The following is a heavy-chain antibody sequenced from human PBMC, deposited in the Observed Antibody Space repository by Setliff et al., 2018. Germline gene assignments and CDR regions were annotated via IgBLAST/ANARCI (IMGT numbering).Heavy chain of an antibody. CDR2: INHSGST. V-gene: IGHV4-34*01. Sequence: PSETLSLTCAVYGGSFSGYYWSWIRRPPGKGLEWIGEINHSGSTNYNPSLKSRVTISVDTSKNQFSLKLSSVTAADTAVYYCARGPKSGSYNDAFDIWGQGTMVTVSS. CDR3: ARGPKSGSYNDAFDI. CDR1: GGSFSGYY. J-gene: IGHJ3*02. D-gene: IGHD1-26*01.